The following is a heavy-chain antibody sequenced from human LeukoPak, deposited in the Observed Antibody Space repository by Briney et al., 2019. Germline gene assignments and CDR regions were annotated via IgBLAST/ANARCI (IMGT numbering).Heavy chain of an antibody. CDR1: GFRFSDYW. J-gene: IGHJ4*02. CDR2: VKTDGSAK. Sequence: GGSLRLSCSASGFRFSDYWMTWVRQAPGKGLECVANVKTDGSAKYYPDSVKGRFTVSRDNAKNSLYLQMNDMRVEDTAIYYCTKDLTHDSSGRGQGTLVTVSS. CDR3: TKDLTHDSSG. V-gene: IGHV3-7*01. D-gene: IGHD3-22*01.